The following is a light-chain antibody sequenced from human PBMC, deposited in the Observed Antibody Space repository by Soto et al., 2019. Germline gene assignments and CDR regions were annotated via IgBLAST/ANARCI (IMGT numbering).Light chain of an antibody. V-gene: IGKV1-8*01. CDR1: QGISSY. Sequence: AIPMTQSPSSLSASTGDSVTITCRASQGISSYLAWYQQKPGKAPKLLIYAASTLQSGVPSRFSGSGSGTEFTLTISSLQPDDFATYYCQQYNSFLFGQGTKVDIK. J-gene: IGKJ1*01. CDR2: AAS. CDR3: QQYNSFL.